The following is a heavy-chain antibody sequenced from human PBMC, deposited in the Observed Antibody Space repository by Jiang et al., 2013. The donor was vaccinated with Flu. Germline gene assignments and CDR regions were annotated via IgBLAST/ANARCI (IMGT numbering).Heavy chain of an antibody. Sequence: PGESLKISCEASGYSFSSYWIAWVRQMPGKGLECMGVIYPGDSDTRYSPSFQGQVTISADKSLSTAYLQWSSLKASDTAMYYCARPSAGTLDWYFDLWGRGTLVTVSS. CDR2: IYPGDSDT. V-gene: IGHV5-51*01. CDR3: ARPSAGTLDWYFDL. J-gene: IGHJ2*01. D-gene: IGHD6-13*01. CDR1: GYSFSSYW.